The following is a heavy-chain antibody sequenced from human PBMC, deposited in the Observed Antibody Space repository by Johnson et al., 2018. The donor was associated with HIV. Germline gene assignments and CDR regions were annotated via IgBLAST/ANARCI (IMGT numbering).Heavy chain of an antibody. J-gene: IGHJ3*02. V-gene: IGHV3-74*02. Sequence: VQLVESGGGVVQTGRSLRLSCAASGFIFSSYAMHWVRQAPGEGLEWVARINSDGRIINYADSVKGRLTISRDNANNTLFLQMNSLRPEDTAVYHCTRGDCTHGVCYTRVDGFDIWGQGTRVTVSS. D-gene: IGHD2-8*01. CDR2: INSDGRII. CDR1: GFIFSSYA. CDR3: TRGDCTHGVCYTRVDGFDI.